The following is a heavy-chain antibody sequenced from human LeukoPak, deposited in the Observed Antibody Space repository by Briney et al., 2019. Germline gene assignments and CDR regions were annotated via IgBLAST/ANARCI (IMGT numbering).Heavy chain of an antibody. CDR3: AKDSGSFGGNSPFDY. D-gene: IGHD4-23*01. CDR1: GFTFSSNS. J-gene: IGHJ4*02. Sequence: PGGSLRLSCAASGFTFSSNSMNWVRQAPGKGLEWVSAISGSGGSTYYADSVKGRFTISRDNSKNTLYLQMNSLRAEDTAVYYCAKDSGSFGGNSPFDYWGQGTLVTVSS. CDR2: ISGSGGST. V-gene: IGHV3-23*01.